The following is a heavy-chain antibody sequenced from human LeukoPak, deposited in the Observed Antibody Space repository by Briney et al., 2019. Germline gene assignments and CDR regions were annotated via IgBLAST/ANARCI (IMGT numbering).Heavy chain of an antibody. D-gene: IGHD2-2*01. J-gene: IGHJ4*02. CDR2: IYSGGST. Sequence: HPSETLSLTCTVSGGSISSGGYYWSWVRQAPGKELEWVSVIYSGGSTYYADSVKGRFTISRDNSKNTLYLQMNSLRAEDTAVYYCATALYCSSTNCYLDYWGQGTLVTVSS. CDR3: ATALYCSSTNCYLDY. CDR1: GGSISSGGYY. V-gene: IGHV3-53*01.